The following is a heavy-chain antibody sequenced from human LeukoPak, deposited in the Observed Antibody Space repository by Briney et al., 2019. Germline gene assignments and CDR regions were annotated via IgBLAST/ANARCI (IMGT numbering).Heavy chain of an antibody. J-gene: IGHJ6*03. V-gene: IGHV4-38-2*02. CDR1: GYFISSGYY. CDR2: IYHSGCT. Sequence: SETLSLTCTVSGYFISSGYYGGWIRQSPGKELEWIGNIYHSGCTYYNPSLKSRVTISVDTSKTQFSLRLSSVTAADTAVYYCARADCGYNYGPCYYNMDVWGKGTTVTISS. D-gene: IGHD5-18*01. CDR3: ARADCGYNYGPCYYNMDV.